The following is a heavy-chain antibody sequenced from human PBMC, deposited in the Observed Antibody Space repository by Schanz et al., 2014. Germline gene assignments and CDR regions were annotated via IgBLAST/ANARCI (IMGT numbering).Heavy chain of an antibody. Sequence: VHLLESGGGLVQPGGSLRLSCLASGFAFSSYGMNWLRQAPGKGLEWISYISSSSSTIYHADSVKGRFTISRDNAKNSLYLEMNSLRAEDTALYYCARDRRNADLDYWGQGTLVTVSS. J-gene: IGHJ4*02. V-gene: IGHV3-48*01. D-gene: IGHD1-1*01. CDR3: ARDRRNADLDY. CDR2: ISSSSSTI. CDR1: GFAFSSYG.